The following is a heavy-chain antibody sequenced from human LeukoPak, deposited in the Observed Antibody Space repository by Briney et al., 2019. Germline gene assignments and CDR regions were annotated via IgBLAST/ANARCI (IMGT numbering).Heavy chain of an antibody. Sequence: GGSLRLSCAVSGFTFSSYGMHWIRQAPGRGLEWVAIISVDGTYKYYTDSVKGRFTISRDNSKNTLSLEMSSLRVENTAVYYCARSKWERLVFTHSDYWGQGTRVSVSS. V-gene: IGHV3-30*03. CDR3: ARSKWERLVFTHSDY. D-gene: IGHD1-26*01. J-gene: IGHJ4*02. CDR2: ISVDGTYK. CDR1: GFTFSSYG.